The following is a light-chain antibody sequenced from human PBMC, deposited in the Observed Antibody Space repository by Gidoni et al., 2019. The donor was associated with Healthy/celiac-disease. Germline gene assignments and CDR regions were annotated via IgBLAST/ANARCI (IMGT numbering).Light chain of an antibody. CDR3: QQYDNLPLSLT. V-gene: IGKV1-33*01. CDR1: QDISNY. J-gene: IGKJ4*01. Sequence: DIQMTQSPSSLSASVGDRVTITCQASQDISNYLNWYQQKPGKAPKLLIYDASNLETGVPSRFSGSGSGTDFTFTISSLQPEDIATYYCQQYDNLPLSLTFXGXTKVXIK. CDR2: DAS.